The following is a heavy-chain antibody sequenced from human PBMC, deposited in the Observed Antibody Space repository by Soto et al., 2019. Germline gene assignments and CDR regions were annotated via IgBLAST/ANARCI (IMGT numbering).Heavy chain of an antibody. CDR3: ARDGYYYDSSGYRAEYFQH. CDR2: ISSSSSTI. V-gene: IGHV3-48*02. Sequence: GGSLRLSCAASGFTFSSYSMNWVRQAPGKGLEWVSYISSSSSTIYYADSVKGRFTISRDNAKNSLYLQMNSLRDEDTAVYYCARDGYYYDSSGYRAEYFQHWGQGTLVTVSS. J-gene: IGHJ1*01. D-gene: IGHD3-22*01. CDR1: GFTFSSYS.